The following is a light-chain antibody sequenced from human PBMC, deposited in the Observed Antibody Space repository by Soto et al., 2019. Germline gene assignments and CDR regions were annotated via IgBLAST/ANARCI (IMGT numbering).Light chain of an antibody. J-gene: IGLJ1*01. V-gene: IGLV2-11*01. Sequence: QSALTQPRSVSGSPGQSVTISCTGTSSDVGGYNYVSWYQQHPGKAPKLMIYDVSKRPSGVPDRFSGSKSGNTASLTIPGLQAEDEVDYYGCSYAGSYTHYVFGTGTKLTVL. CDR3: CSYAGSYTHYV. CDR2: DVS. CDR1: SSDVGGYNY.